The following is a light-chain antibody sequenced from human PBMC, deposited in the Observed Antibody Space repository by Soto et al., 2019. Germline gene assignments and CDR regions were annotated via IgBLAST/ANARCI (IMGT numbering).Light chain of an antibody. J-gene: IGLJ2*01. CDR1: TSNIGSNT. Sequence: QSVLTQPPSASGTPGQTVTISCSGSTSNIGSNTVTWYQHLPGTAPKLLIYRNDQRPSGVPDRFSGSKSGTSASLAISGLQSEDEADYYCAAWVDTLNGPVFGGGTKLTVL. CDR3: AAWVDTLNGPV. V-gene: IGLV1-44*01. CDR2: RND.